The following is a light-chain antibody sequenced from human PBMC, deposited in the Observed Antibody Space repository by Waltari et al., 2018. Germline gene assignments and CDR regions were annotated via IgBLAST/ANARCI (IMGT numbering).Light chain of an antibody. CDR3: SSYAVTYLRL. CDR1: SSDVAPYTY. CDR2: DVN. Sequence: QSALTHPRPVSWSPGPSVPLPCPGTSSDVAPYTYVSWYQHHTGRTPKVITFDVNKRPSGGLDRFSGSKSVNTASLTISGLQAEDEGDYYCSSYAVTYLRLFGGGTRLTVL. V-gene: IGLV2-11*02. J-gene: IGLJ2*01.